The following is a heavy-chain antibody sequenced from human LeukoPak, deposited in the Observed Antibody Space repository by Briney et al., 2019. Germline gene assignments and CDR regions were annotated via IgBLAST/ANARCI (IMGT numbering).Heavy chain of an antibody. CDR1: GGSISSYY. Sequence: SETLSLTCTVSGGSISSYYWSWIRQPPGKGLEWIGYIYYSGSTNYNPSLKSRVTISVDTSKKQFSLKLSSVTAADTAVYYCARGLRLGELSFDPWGQGTLVTVSS. D-gene: IGHD3-16*02. V-gene: IGHV4-59*01. J-gene: IGHJ5*02. CDR3: ARGLRLGELSFDP. CDR2: IYYSGST.